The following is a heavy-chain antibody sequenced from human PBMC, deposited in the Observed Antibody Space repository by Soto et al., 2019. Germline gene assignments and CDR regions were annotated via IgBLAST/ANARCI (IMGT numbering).Heavy chain of an antibody. J-gene: IGHJ4*02. CDR2: ISVYNGDT. CDR1: GYTFTNYG. CDR3: ARTDKGDYVPPLDN. V-gene: IGHV1-18*01. D-gene: IGHD4-17*01. Sequence: QIPLVQSGAEVKKRGASVRVSCKTSGYTFTNYGISWVRQAPGQGLEWMGLISVYNGDTNYAQNLQGRVTMTTDTSTSTAYLELRSLRSDDTAVYYCARTDKGDYVPPLDNWGQGTLVTVSS.